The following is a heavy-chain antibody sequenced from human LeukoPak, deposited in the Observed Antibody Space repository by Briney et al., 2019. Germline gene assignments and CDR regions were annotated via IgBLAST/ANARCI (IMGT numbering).Heavy chain of an antibody. CDR2: INHSGST. V-gene: IGHV4-34*01. Sequence: PSETLSLTCAVYGGSFSGYYWSWIRQPPGKGLEWIGEINHSGSTNYNPSLKSRVTISVDTSKNQFSLKLSSVIAADTAVYYCASRPSVVVVAAYYFDYWGQGTLVTVSS. J-gene: IGHJ4*02. CDR3: ASRPSVVVVAAYYFDY. CDR1: GGSFSGYY. D-gene: IGHD2-15*01.